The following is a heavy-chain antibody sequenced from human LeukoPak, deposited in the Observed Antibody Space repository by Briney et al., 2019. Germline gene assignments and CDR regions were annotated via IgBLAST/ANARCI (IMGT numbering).Heavy chain of an antibody. CDR1: GYTFTRHY. J-gene: IGHJ4*02. Sequence: ASVKVSCKASGYTFTRHYMHWVRQVPGQGLEWMGWIGPGSGDRNSAQKFQGRVTMTTDTSITTAYMELSRLTSDDTAVYFCLTDGYLGQGTLVTVSS. CDR2: IGPGSGDR. V-gene: IGHV1-2*02. CDR3: LTDGY.